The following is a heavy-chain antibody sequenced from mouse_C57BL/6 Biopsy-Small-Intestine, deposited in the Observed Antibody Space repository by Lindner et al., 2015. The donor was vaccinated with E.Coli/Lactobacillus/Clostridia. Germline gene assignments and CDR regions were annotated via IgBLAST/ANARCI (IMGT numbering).Heavy chain of an antibody. Sequence: SVKVSCKASGYTFAGYYMHWVRQAPGQGLEWMGWINPNTGDTDYAQNFQGRVTLTWDTSINTAYMELSRLTSDDTAVYYCARDRAGSTSEFDPWGQGTLVTVSS. CDR3: ARDRAGSTSEFDP. CDR2: INPNTGDT. V-gene: IGHV14-4*02. CDR1: GYTFAGYY. J-gene: IGHJ4*01. D-gene: IGHD5-1*01.